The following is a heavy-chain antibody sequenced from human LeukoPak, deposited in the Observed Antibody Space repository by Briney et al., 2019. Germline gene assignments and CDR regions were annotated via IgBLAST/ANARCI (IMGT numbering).Heavy chain of an antibody. CDR3: AREKGAVLLWFGELRNYYGMDV. CDR2: ISAYNGNT. V-gene: IGHV1-18*01. J-gene: IGHJ6*02. Sequence: ASVKVSCKASGYTFTSYGISWVRQAPGQGLEWMGWISAYNGNTNYAQKLQGRVTMTTDTSMSTAYMELRSLRSDDTAVYYCAREKGAVLLWFGELRNYYGMDVWGQGTTVTVSS. CDR1: GYTFTSYG. D-gene: IGHD3-10*01.